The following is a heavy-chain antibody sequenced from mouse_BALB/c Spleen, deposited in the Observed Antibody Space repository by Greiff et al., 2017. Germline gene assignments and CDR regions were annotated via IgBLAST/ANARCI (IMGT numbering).Heavy chain of an antibody. D-gene: IGHD1-2*01. CDR3: AFTAGAMDY. V-gene: IGHV14-1*02. Sequence: VQLQQSGAELVRPGALVKLSCKASGFNIKDYYMHWVKQRPEQGLAWIGWIDPENGNTIYDPKFQGKASITADTSSNTAYLQLSSLTSEDTAVYYCAFTAGAMDYWGQGTSVTVSS. CDR2: IDPENGNT. J-gene: IGHJ4*01. CDR1: GFNIKDYY.